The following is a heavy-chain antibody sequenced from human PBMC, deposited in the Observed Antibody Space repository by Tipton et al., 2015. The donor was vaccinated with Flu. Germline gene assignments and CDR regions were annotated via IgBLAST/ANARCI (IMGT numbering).Heavy chain of an antibody. CDR1: GGSINSYF. D-gene: IGHD3-10*02. J-gene: IGHJ4*02. V-gene: IGHV4-59*05. CDR3: ARLSYYDVDLKNFYFED. Sequence: TLSLTCTVSGGSINSYFWSWIRQPPGKGLEWIGGISYSGNTYYNPSLKSRVVISVDTSKNRFSLKLTSVTAADTAVYYCARLSYYDVDLKNFYFEDWGQGTLVTVSS. CDR2: ISYSGNT.